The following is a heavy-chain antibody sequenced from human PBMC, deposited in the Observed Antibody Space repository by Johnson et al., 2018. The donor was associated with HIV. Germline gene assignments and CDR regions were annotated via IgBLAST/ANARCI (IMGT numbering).Heavy chain of an antibody. CDR3: AKDRRDGYNYGGGAFDI. D-gene: IGHD5-24*01. V-gene: IGHV3-30*18. CDR1: GFTFSSYG. Sequence: QVQLVESGGGLVQPGGSLRLSCTVSGFTFSSYGMHWVRQAPGKGLEWVAVISYDGSNKYYADSVKGRFTISRDNSKNTLYLQMSSLRAEDTAVYYCAKDRRDGYNYGGGAFDIWGQGTMVTVSS. CDR2: ISYDGSNK. J-gene: IGHJ3*02.